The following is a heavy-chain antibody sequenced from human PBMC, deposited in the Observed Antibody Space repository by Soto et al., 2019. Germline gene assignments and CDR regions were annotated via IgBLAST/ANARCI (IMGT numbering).Heavy chain of an antibody. Sequence: GGSLRLSCTASGFSFTHYTINWVRQAPGKGLEWVAVMSYDGTNEYYADSVKSRFTISRDKSKSTVYLQMNSLTPEDTALYYCARKWGTYSSSSLDYWGLGTLVTVSS. CDR2: MSYDGTNE. D-gene: IGHD6-6*01. J-gene: IGHJ4*02. V-gene: IGHV3-30*04. CDR3: ARKWGTYSSSSLDY. CDR1: GFSFTHYT.